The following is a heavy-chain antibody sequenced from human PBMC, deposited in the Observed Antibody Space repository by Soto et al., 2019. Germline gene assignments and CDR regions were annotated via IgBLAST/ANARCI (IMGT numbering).Heavy chain of an antibody. J-gene: IGHJ6*02. V-gene: IGHV3-13*01. Sequence: VGSLRLSCAASGFTFSSYDMHWVRQATGKGLEWVSTIGTAGDTYYPGSVKGRFTISRENAKNSLYLQMNSLRAGDTAVYYCARYRRLLYYGSGSYYNSKKYYYYYYGMDVWGQGTTVTVSS. CDR3: ARYRRLLYYGSGSYYNSKKYYYYYYGMDV. CDR1: GFTFSSYD. CDR2: IGTAGDT. D-gene: IGHD3-10*01.